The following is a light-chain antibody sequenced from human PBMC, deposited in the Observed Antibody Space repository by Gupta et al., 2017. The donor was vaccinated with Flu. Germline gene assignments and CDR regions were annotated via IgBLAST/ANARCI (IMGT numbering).Light chain of an antibody. Sequence: SALTQPASVSGSPGPSITISCTGTSSDVGGYNYVSWYQQHPGKAPKLMIYEVSNRPAGVSTRFSGSKSGNTASLTISGRQEEDEADYYGSSYTSSSTLVFGGGTKLTVL. V-gene: IGLV2-14*01. CDR2: EVS. J-gene: IGLJ3*02. CDR1: SSDVGGYNY. CDR3: SSYTSSSTLV.